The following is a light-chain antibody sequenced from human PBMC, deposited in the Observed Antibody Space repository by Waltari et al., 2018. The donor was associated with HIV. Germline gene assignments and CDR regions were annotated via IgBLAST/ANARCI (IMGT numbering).Light chain of an antibody. V-gene: IGLV2-8*01. Sequence: QSALTQPPSASGSPGQSVTISCPGTSNAVGGYNYVSWYQQHPGKAPKTMIYEVSERPSGVPDRFSGSKSGNTASLTVSGLQAEEEADYYCSSYSGGNNFDVVFGGGTKLTVL. CDR1: SNAVGGYNY. CDR3: SSYSGGNNFDVV. CDR2: EVS. J-gene: IGLJ2*01.